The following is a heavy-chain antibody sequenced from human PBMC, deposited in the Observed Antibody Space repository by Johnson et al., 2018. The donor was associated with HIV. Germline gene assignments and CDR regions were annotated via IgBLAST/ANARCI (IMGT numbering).Heavy chain of an antibody. CDR2: ISWNSGGI. J-gene: IGHJ3*02. D-gene: IGHD1-26*01. CDR1: GFTFDDYA. V-gene: IGHV3-9*01. CDR3: AKDRVGHSVGDAFDI. Sequence: QLVESGGGVVQPGRSLRLSCAASGFTFDDYAMHWVRQAPGKGLEWVSGISWNSGGIDYADSVKGRFTISRDNAKNSLYLQMNSLRAEDTALYYCAKDRVGHSVGDAFDIWGQGRMVTVSS.